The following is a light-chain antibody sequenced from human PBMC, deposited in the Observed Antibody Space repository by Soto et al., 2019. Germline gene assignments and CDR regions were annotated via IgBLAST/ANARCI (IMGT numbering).Light chain of an antibody. CDR1: QDISNY. Sequence: DIQMTQFPSSLAASVGDRVTITCQAIQDISNYLKWYQHKPGQAPKLLIYDASNLETGVPSRFSGSGSGTDFTYTIRSLQPEDIATYYCQPYDNLPLTVGGGTKVEIK. CDR2: DAS. CDR3: QPYDNLPLT. V-gene: IGKV1-33*01. J-gene: IGKJ4*01.